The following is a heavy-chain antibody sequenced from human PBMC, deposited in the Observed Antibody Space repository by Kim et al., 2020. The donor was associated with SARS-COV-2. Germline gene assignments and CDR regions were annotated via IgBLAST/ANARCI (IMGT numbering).Heavy chain of an antibody. J-gene: IGHJ4*02. CDR3: ARDTVYFDY. CDR2: ISSSSSTI. Sequence: GGSLRLSCAASGFTFSSYSMNWVRQAPGKGLEWVSYISSSSSTIYYADSVKGRFTISRDNAKNSLCLQMNSLRDEDTAVYYCARDTVYFDYWGQGTLVTVSS. V-gene: IGHV3-48*02. CDR1: GFTFSSYS.